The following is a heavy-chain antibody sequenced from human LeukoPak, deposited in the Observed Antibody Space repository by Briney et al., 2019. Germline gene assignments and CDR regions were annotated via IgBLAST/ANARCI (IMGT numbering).Heavy chain of an antibody. CDR3: ARTSRHFYGSGTNLTPWPAGMDV. CDR2: IYYSGSST. Sequence: SETLSLTCTVSGGSMSGFFWTWIRQPPGRELEWIGSIYYSGSSTKYNPSLKSRVTISVDTSKSQCSLTLNSATAADTAVYYCARTSRHFYGSGTNLTPWPAGMDVWGQGTTVTVSS. D-gene: IGHD3-10*01. CDR1: GGSMSGFF. J-gene: IGHJ6*02. V-gene: IGHV4-59*01.